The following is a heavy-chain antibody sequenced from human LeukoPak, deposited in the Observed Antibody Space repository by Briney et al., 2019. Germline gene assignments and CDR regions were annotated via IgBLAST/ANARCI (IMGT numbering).Heavy chain of an antibody. J-gene: IGHJ4*02. CDR1: GGSISSSSYY. D-gene: IGHD5-18*01. Sequence: SETLSLTCTVSGGSISSSSYYWGWIRQPPGKGLEWIGSIYYSGSTYYNPSLKSRVTISVDTSKNQFSLKLSSVTAADTAVYYCRGWIQLWQTEDYWGQGTLVTVSS. V-gene: IGHV4-39*07. CDR2: IYYSGST. CDR3: RGWIQLWQTEDY.